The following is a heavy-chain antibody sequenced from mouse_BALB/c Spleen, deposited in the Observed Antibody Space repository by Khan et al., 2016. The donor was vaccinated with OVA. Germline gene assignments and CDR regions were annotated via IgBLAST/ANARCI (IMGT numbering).Heavy chain of an antibody. J-gene: IGHJ3*01. Sequence: EVKLVESGGDLVKPGGSLKLSCAASGFTFSSYSMSWVRQTPDKRLEWVATISSGGDYTYYPDSVKGRFTISRDNARNTLYLQMSSLKSEDTVMYYCASCLTGSFAYWGQGTLVTVSA. CDR2: ISSGGDYT. CDR1: GFTFSSYS. CDR3: ASCLTGSFAY. V-gene: IGHV5-6*01. D-gene: IGHD4-1*01.